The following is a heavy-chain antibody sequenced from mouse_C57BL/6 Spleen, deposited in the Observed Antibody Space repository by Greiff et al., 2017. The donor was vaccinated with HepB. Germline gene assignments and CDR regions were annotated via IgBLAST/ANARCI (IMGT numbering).Heavy chain of an antibody. CDR2: IDPSDSET. V-gene: IGHV1-52*01. CDR3: ARYGYYNGFAY. CDR1: GYTFTSYW. J-gene: IGHJ3*01. Sequence: QVQLKQPGAELVRPGSSVKLSCKASGYTFTSYWMHWVKQRPIQGLEWIGNIDPSDSETHYNQKFKDKATLTVDKSSSTAYMQLSSLTSEDSAVYYCARYGYYNGFAYWGQGTLVTVSA. D-gene: IGHD2-3*01.